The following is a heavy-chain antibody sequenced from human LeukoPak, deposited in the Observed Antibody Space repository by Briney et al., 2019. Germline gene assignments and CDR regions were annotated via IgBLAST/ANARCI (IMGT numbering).Heavy chain of an antibody. CDR3: ARGDRNSSPPFDY. CDR2: INHSGST. J-gene: IGHJ4*02. D-gene: IGHD6-13*01. Sequence: SETLSLTCAVYGGSFSGYYWSWIRQPPGKGLEWIGEINHSGSTNYNPSLKSRVTISVDTSKNQFSLKLSSVTAADTAAYYCARGDRNSSPPFDYWGQGTLVTVSS. CDR1: GGSFSGYY. V-gene: IGHV4-34*01.